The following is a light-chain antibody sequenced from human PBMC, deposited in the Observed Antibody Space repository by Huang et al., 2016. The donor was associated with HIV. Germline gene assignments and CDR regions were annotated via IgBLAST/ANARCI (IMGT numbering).Light chain of an antibody. Sequence: IQLTQSPSSLSASVGDRVTIPCRASQDIRSYLAWYQQKPGKAPKLLIYGASTLQSGVPSRFSGSGSGTEYSLTISSLQPEDFATYYCQQLSSSLTFGGGTKVEMK. CDR1: QDIRSY. V-gene: IGKV1-9*01. CDR3: QQLSSSLT. CDR2: GAS. J-gene: IGKJ4*01.